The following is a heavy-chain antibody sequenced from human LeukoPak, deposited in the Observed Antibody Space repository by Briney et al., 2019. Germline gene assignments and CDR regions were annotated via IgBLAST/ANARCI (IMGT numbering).Heavy chain of an antibody. Sequence: GASVKVSCKASGYTFTGYYMHWVRQAPGQGLKWMGWITPNSGGTNYAQKFQGRVTMTRDTSISTAYMELSRLRSDDTAVYYCARGHYYDSSGYYSLPDYWGQGTLVTVSS. CDR3: ARGHYYDSSGYYSLPDY. CDR1: GYTFTGYY. D-gene: IGHD3-22*01. J-gene: IGHJ4*02. CDR2: ITPNSGGT. V-gene: IGHV1-2*02.